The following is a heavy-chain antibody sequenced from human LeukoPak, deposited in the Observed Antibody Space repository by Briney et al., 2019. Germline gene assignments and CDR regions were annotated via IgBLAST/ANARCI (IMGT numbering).Heavy chain of an antibody. CDR3: AKDRAGSHPYDTSGLSPSDH. J-gene: IGHJ5*02. CDR1: GFTFTTYG. V-gene: IGHV3-30*18. Sequence: PGGSLRLSCAASGFTFTTYGMHWVRQAPGEGLDWVALISCDETKTYYSDSVKGRFTISRDSSRNTLYLQMTSLRAEDTAVYYCAKDRAGSHPYDTSGLSPSDHWGQGTLVTVSS. CDR2: ISCDETKT. D-gene: IGHD3-22*01.